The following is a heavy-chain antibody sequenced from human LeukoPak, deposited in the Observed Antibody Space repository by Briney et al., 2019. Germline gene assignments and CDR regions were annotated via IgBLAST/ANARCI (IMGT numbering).Heavy chain of an antibody. Sequence: SETLFLTCAVYGGSFSGYYWSWIRQPPGKGLEWIGEINHSGSTNYNPSLKSRVTISVDTSKNQFSLKLSSVTAADTAVYYCARVRGIVVVVAAKLGGHYFDYWGQGTLVAVSS. D-gene: IGHD2-15*01. CDR3: ARVRGIVVVVAAKLGGHYFDY. CDR1: GGSFSGYY. CDR2: INHSGST. J-gene: IGHJ4*02. V-gene: IGHV4-34*01.